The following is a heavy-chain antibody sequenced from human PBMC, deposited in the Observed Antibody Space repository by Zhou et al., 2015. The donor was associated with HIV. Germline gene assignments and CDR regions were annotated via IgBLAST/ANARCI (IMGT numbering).Heavy chain of an antibody. V-gene: IGHV1-69*01. D-gene: IGHD6-19*01. CDR2: VIPIFASV. CDR3: ARDLVTQTTVAGDIQPFDY. CDR1: GGTFSSYV. J-gene: IGHJ4*02. Sequence: QVQLVQSGAEVKEPGSSVKVSCKASGGTFSSYVISWVRQAPGQGLEWMGGVIPIFASVNYAQKFQGRVTLTADESTNTAYMELRSLTSEDTAMYFCARDLVTQTTVAGDIQPFDYWGQGTLVTVSS.